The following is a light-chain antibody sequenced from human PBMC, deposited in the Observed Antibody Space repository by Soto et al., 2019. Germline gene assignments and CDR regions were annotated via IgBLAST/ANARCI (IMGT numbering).Light chain of an antibody. CDR2: DAS. CDR1: QSVSRI. CDR3: QQYNNWLWT. Sequence: EIVMTQSPATLSVSPGERATLSCRASQSVSRIVAWYQQKPGQAPRLLIQDASTRATGISFRFSGSGSGTEFTPAISSLQSEDFAVYYCQQYNNWLWTFGQGTKVE. V-gene: IGKV3-15*01. J-gene: IGKJ1*01.